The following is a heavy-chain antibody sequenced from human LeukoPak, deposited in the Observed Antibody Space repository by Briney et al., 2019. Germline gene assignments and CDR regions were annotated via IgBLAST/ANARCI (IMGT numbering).Heavy chain of an antibody. Sequence: SETLSLTCTVSGGSISSSSYYWGWIRQPPGKGLEWIGSIYYSGSTNYNPSLKSRVTISVDTSKNQFPLKVISVTAADTAVYYCARGGVYGDYHDPDYFDSWGQGTLVTVSS. D-gene: IGHD4-17*01. V-gene: IGHV4-39*06. CDR1: GGSISSSSYY. CDR2: IYYSGST. CDR3: ARGGVYGDYHDPDYFDS. J-gene: IGHJ4*02.